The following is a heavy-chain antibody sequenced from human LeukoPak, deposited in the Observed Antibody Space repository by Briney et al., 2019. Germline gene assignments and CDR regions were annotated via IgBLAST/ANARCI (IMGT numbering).Heavy chain of an antibody. CDR2: IWNDGSNQ. CDR1: GFTFSRYA. D-gene: IGHD3-22*01. Sequence: GGSLRLSCAASGFTFSRYAMHWVRQAPGKGLEWVAFIWNDGSNQNYADSVKGRFTISRDNSKKMVYVQMNSLRVDDTAVYYCARDWYYDSAGYFPYWGLGALVTVSS. J-gene: IGHJ4*02. V-gene: IGHV3-33*01. CDR3: ARDWYYDSAGYFPY.